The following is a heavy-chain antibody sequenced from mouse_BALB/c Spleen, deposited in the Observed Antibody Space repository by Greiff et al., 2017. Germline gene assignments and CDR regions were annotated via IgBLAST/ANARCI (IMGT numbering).Heavy chain of an antibody. J-gene: IGHJ3*01. Sequence: EVMLVESGGGLVKPGGSLKLSCAASGFTFSDYYMYWVRQTPEKRLEWVATISDGGSYTYYPDSVKGRFTISRDNAKNNLYLQMSSLKSEDTAMYYCARDGGDGYPFAYWGQGTLVTVSA. CDR2: ISDGGSYT. CDR3: ARDGGDGYPFAY. CDR1: GFTFSDYY. D-gene: IGHD2-3*01. V-gene: IGHV5-4*02.